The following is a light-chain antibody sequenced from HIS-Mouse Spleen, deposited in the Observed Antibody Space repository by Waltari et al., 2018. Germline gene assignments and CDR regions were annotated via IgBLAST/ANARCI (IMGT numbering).Light chain of an antibody. CDR2: KDS. CDR1: ALPKQY. J-gene: IGLJ3*02. CDR3: QLADSSGTGWV. V-gene: IGLV3-25*03. Sequence: SYELTQPPSVSVSPGQTARITCSGDALPKQYAYGYQQKPGQAPVLVIYKDSERPSGIPERFSGSSSGTTVTLTISGVQAEDEADYYCQLADSSGTGWVFGGGTKLTVL.